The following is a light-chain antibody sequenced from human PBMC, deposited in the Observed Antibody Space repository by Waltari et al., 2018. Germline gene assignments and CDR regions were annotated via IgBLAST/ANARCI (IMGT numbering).Light chain of an antibody. J-gene: IGLJ3*02. CDR1: SGHSSNV. CDR3: QTGGHGTWV. CDR2: VNSDGSH. V-gene: IGLV4-69*01. Sequence: QLILTQSPSASASLGASVKLTCTLSSGHSSNVIAWLQQQPEKGPRFLMKVNSDGSHRKGDEIPDRFSGSSSGAERYLSISSLRSEDEADYFCQTGGHGTWVF.